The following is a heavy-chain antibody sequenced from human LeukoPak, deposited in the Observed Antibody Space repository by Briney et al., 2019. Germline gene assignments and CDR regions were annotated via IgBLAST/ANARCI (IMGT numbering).Heavy chain of an antibody. CDR2: INHSRST. V-gene: IGHV4-34*01. D-gene: IGHD6-13*01. CDR3: ARRSSSWYQVIDY. Sequence: SETLSLTCAVYGGSFSGYYWSWIRQPPGKGLEWMGEINHSRSTNYNPSLKSRVTISVDTSKYQFSLKLSSVTAADTAVYYCARRSSSWYQVIDYWGQGTLVTVSS. CDR1: GGSFSGYY. J-gene: IGHJ4*02.